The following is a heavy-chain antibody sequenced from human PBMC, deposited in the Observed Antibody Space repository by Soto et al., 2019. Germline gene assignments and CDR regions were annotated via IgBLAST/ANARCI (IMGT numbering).Heavy chain of an antibody. CDR1: GYSFSSYS. Sequence: EVQLVQSGAEVKKPGESLRISCKGSGYSFSSYSISWVRQMPGKGLEWMGRIDPGASKSNFRPSFQGHVTSSVNESITTAYLQWSSLKASDTAMYYCARNRGRTSLAGFDYWGQGTLVTVSS. V-gene: IGHV5-10-1*03. J-gene: IGHJ4*02. CDR2: IDPGASKS. CDR3: ARNRGRTSLAGFDY. D-gene: IGHD3-10*01.